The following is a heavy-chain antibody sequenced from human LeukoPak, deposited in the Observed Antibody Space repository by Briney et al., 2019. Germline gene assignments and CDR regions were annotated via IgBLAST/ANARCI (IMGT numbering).Heavy chain of an antibody. CDR2: ISSSSSYI. D-gene: IGHD4-17*01. J-gene: IGHJ5*02. V-gene: IGHV3-21*01. Sequence: GGSLRLSCAASGFTFSSYSMNWVRQAPGKGLEWVSSISSSSSYIYYADSVKGRFTISRDNAKNSLYLQMNSLRAEDTAVYYCARIMTTVTTSWFDPRGQGTLVTVSS. CDR3: ARIMTTVTTSWFDP. CDR1: GFTFSSYS.